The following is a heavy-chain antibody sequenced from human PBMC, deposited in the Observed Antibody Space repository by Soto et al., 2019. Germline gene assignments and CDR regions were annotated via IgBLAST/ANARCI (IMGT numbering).Heavy chain of an antibody. Sequence: QITLKESGPTLVKPTQTLTLTCTFSGFSLSTTGVGVGWIRQPPGKALEWLALIYWDDDKRYSPSLKSRLTSTTDTSNHQVVLTMTNMDPVDTATYYCSRHRRLSYGDYYYGMDVWGQGTTVTVSS. CDR3: SRHRRLSYGDYYYGMDV. J-gene: IGHJ6*02. CDR2: IYWDDDK. V-gene: IGHV2-5*02. CDR1: GFSLSTTGVG. D-gene: IGHD4-17*01.